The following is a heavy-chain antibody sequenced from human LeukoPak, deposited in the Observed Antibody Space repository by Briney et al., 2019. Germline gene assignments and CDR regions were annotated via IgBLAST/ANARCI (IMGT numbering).Heavy chain of an antibody. V-gene: IGHV3-23*01. CDR1: GFTFNTYA. Sequence: PGGSLRLSCAGSGFTFNTYAMSWVRQAPGKGLEWVSAITGTGGNTYYPGSVKGQLSISRGNAKNSLYLQMNSLRVGDTAVDYCARSPSPQSNIVLVPDVMGTIFGVVIGGGDCYYYMDVWGKGTTVTVSS. CDR2: ITGTGGNT. J-gene: IGHJ6*03. CDR3: ARSPSPQSNIVLVPDVMGTIFGVVIGGGDCYYYMDV. D-gene: IGHD3-3*01.